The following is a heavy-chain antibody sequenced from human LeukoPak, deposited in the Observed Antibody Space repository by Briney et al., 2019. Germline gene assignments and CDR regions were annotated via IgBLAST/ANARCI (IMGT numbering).Heavy chain of an antibody. CDR3: ATDFYDST. Sequence: GGALRLSCATSGFTFSNAWMNWVRQAPGKGLEWVGRIRSNSDGGTIDYAAPVKGRFTLSRDDSKTTLYLQMNSLQTEDTAVYYCATDFYDSTWGQGTLVTVSS. CDR2: IRSNSDGGTI. D-gene: IGHD3-22*01. J-gene: IGHJ5*02. V-gene: IGHV3-15*07. CDR1: GFTFSNAW.